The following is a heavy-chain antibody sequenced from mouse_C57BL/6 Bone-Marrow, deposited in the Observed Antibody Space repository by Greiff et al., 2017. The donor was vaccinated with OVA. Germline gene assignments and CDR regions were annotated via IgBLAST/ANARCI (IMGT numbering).Heavy chain of an antibody. CDR1: GFTFSDYG. V-gene: IGHV5-15*01. CDR2: ISNLAYSI. J-gene: IGHJ1*03. D-gene: IGHD2-12*01. CDR3: ARAYYSEWYFDV. Sequence: EVQGVESGGGLVQPGGSLKLSCAASGFTFSDYGMAWVRQAPRKGPEWVAFISNLAYSIYYADTVTGRFTISRENAKNTLYLEMSSLRSEDTAMYYCARAYYSEWYFDVWGTGTTVTVSS.